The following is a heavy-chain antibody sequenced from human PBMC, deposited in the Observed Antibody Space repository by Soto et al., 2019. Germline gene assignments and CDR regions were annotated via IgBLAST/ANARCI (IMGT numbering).Heavy chain of an antibody. D-gene: IGHD4-17*01. J-gene: IGHJ6*02. Sequence: SVKVSCKASGYTFTSYHISWVRQAPGQGLEWMGGIIPIFGTANYAQKFQGRVTITADESTSTAYMELSSLRSEDTAVYYCARDRTTVTSYYYYYYGMDVWGQGTTVTVSS. CDR2: IIPIFGTA. CDR1: GYTFTSYH. CDR3: ARDRTTVTSYYYYYYGMDV. V-gene: IGHV1-69*13.